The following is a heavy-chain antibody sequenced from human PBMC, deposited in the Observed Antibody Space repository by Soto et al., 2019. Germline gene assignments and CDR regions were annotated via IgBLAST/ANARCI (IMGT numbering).Heavy chain of an antibody. CDR2: ITSSGSYV. Sequence: PGGALRVSCVAFGFTFSRNTMNWVRQAPGKGLEWVASITSSGSYVYYADSVKGRFSASRDNAKNSLPLQMDSLRPDDTAIYFCVKDEGIEAMDVWGQGTTVTVSS. CDR3: VKDEGIEAMDV. CDR1: GFTFSRNT. V-gene: IGHV3-21*01. J-gene: IGHJ6*02. D-gene: IGHD3-3*02.